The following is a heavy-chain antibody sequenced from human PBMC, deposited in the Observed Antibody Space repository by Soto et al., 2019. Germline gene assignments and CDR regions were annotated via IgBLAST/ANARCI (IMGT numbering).Heavy chain of an antibody. D-gene: IGHD1-26*01. V-gene: IGHV4-59*02. J-gene: IGHJ4*02. CDR1: GGSVSFYY. Sequence: SETLSLTCTISGGSVSFYYWSWIRQSTGQGLEWIGYIYASGSPYYNPSLRSRVTISADTSKNQISLKLTSPTAADTAVYYCARGVGSSPPQYWGRGTLVTVSS. CDR2: IYASGSP. CDR3: ARGVGSSPPQY.